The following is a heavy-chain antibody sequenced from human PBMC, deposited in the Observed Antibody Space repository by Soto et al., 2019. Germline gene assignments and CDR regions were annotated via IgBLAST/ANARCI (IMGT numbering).Heavy chain of an antibody. Sequence: ASVKVSCKASGYTFTSYGISWVRQAPGQGLEWMGWISAYNGNTNYAQKLQGRVTMTTDTSTSTAYMELRSLRSDDTAVYYCARDGVGIVGAASFDYWGQGTLVTVSS. CDR1: GYTFTSYG. J-gene: IGHJ4*02. V-gene: IGHV1-18*01. CDR3: ARDGVGIVGAASFDY. D-gene: IGHD1-26*01. CDR2: ISAYNGNT.